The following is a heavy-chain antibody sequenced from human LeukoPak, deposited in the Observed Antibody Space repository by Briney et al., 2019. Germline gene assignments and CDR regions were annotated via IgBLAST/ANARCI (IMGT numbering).Heavy chain of an antibody. Sequence: GGSLRLSCAASAFNFSTYSMNWVRQAPGKGLEWVSYVSRSSTTIYYADSVKGRFTISRDNAKNSLYLQMNSLRAEDTAVYYCAKLYCSGGSCYRIYYYYYMDVWGKGTTVTVSS. J-gene: IGHJ6*03. CDR1: AFNFSTYS. CDR3: AKLYCSGGSCYRIYYYYYMDV. CDR2: VSRSSTTI. V-gene: IGHV3-48*01. D-gene: IGHD2-15*01.